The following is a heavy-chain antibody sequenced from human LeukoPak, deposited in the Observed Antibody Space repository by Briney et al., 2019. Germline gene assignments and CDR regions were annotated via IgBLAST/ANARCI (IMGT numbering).Heavy chain of an antibody. CDR3: AKDSPVATR. V-gene: IGHV3-74*01. D-gene: IGHD1-26*01. J-gene: IGHJ4*02. Sequence: GGSLRLSCAASGFTFSSYWMHWVRQAPGKGLVWVSRINNDGSSTSYADSVKGRFTISRDDSKNTLYLQMNSLRAEDTAVYYCAKDSPVATRWGQGTLVTVSS. CDR2: INNDGSST. CDR1: GFTFSSYW.